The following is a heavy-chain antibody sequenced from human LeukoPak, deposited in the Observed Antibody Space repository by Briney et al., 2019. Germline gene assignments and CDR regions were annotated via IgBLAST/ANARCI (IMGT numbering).Heavy chain of an antibody. V-gene: IGHV1-69*13. CDR3: ARAKDFWSGYTLSNWFDP. D-gene: IGHD3-3*01. Sequence: ASVKVSCKASGGIFSSYAISWVRQAPGQGLEWMGGIIPIFGTANYAQKFQGRVTITADESTSTAYMELSSLRSEDTAVYYCARAKDFWSGYTLSNWFDPWGQGTLVTVSS. CDR1: GGIFSSYA. J-gene: IGHJ5*02. CDR2: IIPIFGTA.